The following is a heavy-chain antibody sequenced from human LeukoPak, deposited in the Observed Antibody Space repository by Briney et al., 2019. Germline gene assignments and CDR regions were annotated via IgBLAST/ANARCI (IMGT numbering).Heavy chain of an antibody. Sequence: SETLSLTCTVSGVSISTYYWSWVRQPPGKGLEWIGNIYYSESTNYNPSLERGVTISADTSKNQFTLNLTAVTAADTAVYYCARASGPTYGSDYWGQGTLVTVSS. CDR3: ARASGPTYGSDY. D-gene: IGHD6-25*01. CDR2: IYYSEST. V-gene: IGHV4-59*01. CDR1: GVSISTYY. J-gene: IGHJ4*02.